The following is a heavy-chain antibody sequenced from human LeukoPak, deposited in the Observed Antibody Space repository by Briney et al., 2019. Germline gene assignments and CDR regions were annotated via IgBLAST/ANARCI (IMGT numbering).Heavy chain of an antibody. CDR3: ARHQYYDFWSGYPLYSFDY. CDR1: GGSISSYY. V-gene: IGHV4-4*09. Sequence: SENLSLTCTVSGGSISSYYWSWIRQPPGKGLEWIGYIYTSGSTNYNASLKSRVTISVDTPKTQFSLKLSSVTAADTAVYYCARHQYYDFWSGYPLYSFDYWGQGTLVTVSS. CDR2: IYTSGST. D-gene: IGHD3-3*01. J-gene: IGHJ4*02.